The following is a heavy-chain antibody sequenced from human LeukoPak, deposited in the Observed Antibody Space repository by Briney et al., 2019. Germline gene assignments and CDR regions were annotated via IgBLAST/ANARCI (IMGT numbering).Heavy chain of an antibody. CDR1: GFTFSSYS. Sequence: GGSLRLSCAASGFTFSSYSMNWVRQAPGKGLEWVSYISSSSSTIYYADSVKGRFTISRDNSKNTLYLQMNSLRAEDTAVYYCARDPEGAAADSYYYYGMDVWGQGTTVTVSS. J-gene: IGHJ6*02. CDR3: ARDPEGAAADSYYYYGMDV. D-gene: IGHD6-13*01. CDR2: ISSSSSTI. V-gene: IGHV3-48*01.